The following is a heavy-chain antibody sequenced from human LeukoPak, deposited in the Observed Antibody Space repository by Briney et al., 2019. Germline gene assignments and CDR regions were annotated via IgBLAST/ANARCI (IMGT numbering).Heavy chain of an antibody. D-gene: IGHD6-13*01. J-gene: IGHJ4*02. V-gene: IGHV4-34*01. CDR3: ARGRSSSWYFGQSEFDY. CDR2: INHSGST. CDR1: GGSFSGYY. Sequence: PSETLSLTCAVYGGSFSGYYWSWIRQPPGKGLEWIGEINHSGSTNYNPSLKSRVTISVDTSKNQFSLKLSSVTAADTAVYYCARGRSSSWYFGQSEFDYWGQGTLVTVSS.